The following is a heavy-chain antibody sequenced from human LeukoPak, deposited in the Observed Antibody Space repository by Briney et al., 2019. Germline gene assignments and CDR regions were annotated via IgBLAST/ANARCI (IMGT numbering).Heavy chain of an antibody. CDR3: TTSLSVATSTAGY. D-gene: IGHD5-12*01. J-gene: IGHJ4*02. V-gene: IGHV3-15*01. CDR2: IKSKTDGGTT. Sequence: GGSLRLSYAASGFTFSNAWMSWVRQAPGKGLEWVGRIKSKTDGGTTDYAAPVKGRFTISRDDSKNTLYLQMNSLKTEDTAVYYCTTSLSVATSTAGYWGQGTLVTVSS. CDR1: GFTFSNAW.